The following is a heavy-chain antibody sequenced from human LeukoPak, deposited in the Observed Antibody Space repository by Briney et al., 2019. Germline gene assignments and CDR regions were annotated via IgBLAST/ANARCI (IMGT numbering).Heavy chain of an antibody. J-gene: IGHJ4*02. V-gene: IGHV1-18*01. Sequence: GASVKVSCKASGGTFSSYAINWVRQAPGQGLEWMGWISGYNGNTNYAQKLQGRVTMTTDTSTSTAYMELRSLRSDDTAVYYCARDDYYGSGSYPGLPDYWGQGTLVTVSS. CDR3: ARDDYYGSGSYPGLPDY. D-gene: IGHD3-10*01. CDR1: GGTFSSYA. CDR2: ISGYNGNT.